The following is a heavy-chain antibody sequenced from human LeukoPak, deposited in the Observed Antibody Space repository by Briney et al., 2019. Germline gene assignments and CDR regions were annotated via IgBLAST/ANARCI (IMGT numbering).Heavy chain of an antibody. CDR3: ARQFTIRKASFDS. J-gene: IGHJ4*02. CDR1: GGSITTTSYY. V-gene: IGHV4-39*01. Sequence: SETLSLTCTVSGGSITTTSYYWGWIRQPPGKEMEWIGSFYYSGSTYYNPSLKSRVTISVDTSKNQFSLKLSSVTAADTAVYYCARQFTIRKASFDSWGQGTLATVSS. CDR2: FYYSGST. D-gene: IGHD1-14*01.